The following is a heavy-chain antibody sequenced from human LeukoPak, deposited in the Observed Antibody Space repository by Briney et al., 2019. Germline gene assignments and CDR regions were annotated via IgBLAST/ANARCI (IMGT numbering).Heavy chain of an antibody. V-gene: IGHV4-39*01. CDR2: IYYSGST. J-gene: IGHJ6*02. D-gene: IGHD6-13*01. Sequence: PSETLSLTCTVSGGSISSSSYYWGWIRQPPGKGLEWIGSIYYSGSTYYNPSLKSRVTISVDTSKNQFSLKLSSVTAADTAVYYCARGYSSSWSLSYYYYYGMDVWGQGTTVTVSS. CDR1: GGSISSSSYY. CDR3: ARGYSSSWSLSYYYYYGMDV.